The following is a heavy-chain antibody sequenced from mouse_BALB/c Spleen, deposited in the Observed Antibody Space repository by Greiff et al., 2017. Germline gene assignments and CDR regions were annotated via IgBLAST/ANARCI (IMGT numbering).Heavy chain of an antibody. CDR2: ISSGGGST. V-gene: IGHV5-12-1*01. D-gene: IGHD1-1*01. CDR1: GFAFSSYD. Sequence: EVKLVESGGGLVKPGGSLKLSCAASGFAFSSYDMSWVRQTPEKRLEWVAYISSGGGSTYYPDTVKGRFTISRDNAKNTLYLQMSSLKSEDTAMYYCARHYYGSSHWYFDVWGAGTTVTVSS. J-gene: IGHJ1*01. CDR3: ARHYYGSSHWYFDV.